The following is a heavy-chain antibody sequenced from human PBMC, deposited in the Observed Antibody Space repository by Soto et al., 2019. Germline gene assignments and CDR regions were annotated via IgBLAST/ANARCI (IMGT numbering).Heavy chain of an antibody. V-gene: IGHV1-69*04. CDR2: IIPILGIA. CDR1: GGTFSSYT. CDR3: AREGVIAAAGTEENLLDF. J-gene: IGHJ4*02. D-gene: IGHD6-13*01. Sequence: SVKVSWKASGGTFSSYTISWVRQAPGQGLEWMGRIIPILGIANYAQKFQGRVTITADKSTSTAYMELSSLRSEDTAVYYCAREGVIAAAGTEENLLDFWGQRTLDTVSS.